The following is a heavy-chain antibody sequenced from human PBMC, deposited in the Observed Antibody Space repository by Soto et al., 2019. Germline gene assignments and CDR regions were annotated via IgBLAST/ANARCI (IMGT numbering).Heavy chain of an antibody. CDR3: ARDGGDIVLMVYALPPNNWFDP. CDR2: INAGNGNT. V-gene: IGHV1-3*01. D-gene: IGHD2-8*01. J-gene: IGHJ5*02. Sequence: ASVKVSCKASGYTFTSYAMHWVRQAPEQRLEWMGWINAGNGNTKYSQKFQGRVTITRDTSASTAYMELSSLRSEDTAVYYCARDGGDIVLMVYALPPNNWFDPWGQGTLVTVSS. CDR1: GYTFTSYA.